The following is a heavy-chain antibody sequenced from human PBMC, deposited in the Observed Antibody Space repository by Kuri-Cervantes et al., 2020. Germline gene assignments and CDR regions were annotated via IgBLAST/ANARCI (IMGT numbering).Heavy chain of an antibody. J-gene: IGHJ3*02. CDR3: ARERGEYSSSSVAFDI. V-gene: IGHV1-2*02. D-gene: IGHD6-6*01. Sequence: GGSLRLSCKASGYTFTGYYMHWVRQAPGQGLEWMGWINPNSGGTNYAQKFQGRVTMTRDTSISTAYMELSRLRSDDTAVYYCARERGEYSSSSVAFDIWGQGKMV. CDR1: GYTFTGYY. CDR2: INPNSGGT.